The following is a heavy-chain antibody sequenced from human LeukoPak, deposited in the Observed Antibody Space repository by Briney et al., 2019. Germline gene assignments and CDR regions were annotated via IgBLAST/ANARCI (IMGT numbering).Heavy chain of an antibody. D-gene: IGHD6-13*01. CDR1: GFSFNSYW. CDR2: VNNDGSST. V-gene: IGHV3-74*01. J-gene: IGHJ4*02. CDR3: ARSSYPYYFDY. Sequence: PGGSLRLSCAASGFSFNSYWMHWVRQAPGKGLVWVSRVNNDGSSTTYADSVKGRLTISRDNARNTLYSQMNSLRAEDTAVYYCARSSYPYYFDYWGQGTLVTVSS.